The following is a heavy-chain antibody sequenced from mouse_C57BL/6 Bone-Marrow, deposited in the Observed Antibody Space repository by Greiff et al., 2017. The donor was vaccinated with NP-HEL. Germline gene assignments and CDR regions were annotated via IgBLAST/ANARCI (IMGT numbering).Heavy chain of an antibody. J-gene: IGHJ4*01. CDR2: ISSGSSTI. CDR3: SFTVVAKMDY. V-gene: IGHV5-17*01. D-gene: IGHD1-1*01. Sequence: EVQGVESGGGLVKPGGSLKLSCAASGFTFSDYGMHWVRQAPEKGLEWVAYISSGSSTIYYADTVKGRFTISRDNAKNTLFLQMTSLRSEDTAMYYCSFTVVAKMDYWGQGTSVTVSS. CDR1: GFTFSDYG.